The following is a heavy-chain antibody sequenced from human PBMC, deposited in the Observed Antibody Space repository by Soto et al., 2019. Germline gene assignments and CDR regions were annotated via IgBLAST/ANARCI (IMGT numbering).Heavy chain of an antibody. Sequence: ETLSLTCTDSGASMSSSTYYWGWIRQQPGKGLEWIGTIYYSANTYYNSSLKSRVTMSIDTSKNQFSLRLSSVTAADMAVYYCARDPGAVAGTSLFGWGQGTLVTVSS. CDR1: GASMSSSTYY. D-gene: IGHD6-19*01. J-gene: IGHJ4*02. CDR3: ARDPGAVAGTSLFG. CDR2: IYYSANT. V-gene: IGHV4-39*07.